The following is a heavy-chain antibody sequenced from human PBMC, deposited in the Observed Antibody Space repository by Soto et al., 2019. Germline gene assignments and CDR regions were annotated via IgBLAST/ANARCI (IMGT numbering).Heavy chain of an antibody. CDR2: IIPFFGST. Sequence: QVQLVQSGAEVKKPGSSVKVSCKASGGTFSNYAINWVRQAPGLGLEWMGGIIPFFGSTDYAKKFQGRVTITADESSTTAHMELSSLRSEDTAVYYCARVHDCSSNNCPNYYGLDVWGQGTTVTVS. D-gene: IGHD2-2*01. V-gene: IGHV1-69*01. CDR1: GGTFSNYA. CDR3: ARVHDCSSNNCPNYYGLDV. J-gene: IGHJ6*02.